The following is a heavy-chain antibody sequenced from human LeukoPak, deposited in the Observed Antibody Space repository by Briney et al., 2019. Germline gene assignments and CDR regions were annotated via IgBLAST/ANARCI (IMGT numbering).Heavy chain of an antibody. D-gene: IGHD3-9*01. CDR3: ARDYDWAFDF. V-gene: IGHV3-48*02. CDR2: INHNGEAI. CDR1: GFPFSSHV. Sequence: PGGALRLSCAASGFPFSSHVLSWVRQAPGKGLEWIAYINHNGEAIYYPDFVKGRFLISRDNANNSLFLQMNDLRDEDTAVYYCARDYDWAFDFWGQGTRVTVSS. J-gene: IGHJ4*02.